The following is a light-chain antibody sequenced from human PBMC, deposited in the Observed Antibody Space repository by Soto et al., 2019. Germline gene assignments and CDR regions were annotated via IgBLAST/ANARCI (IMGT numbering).Light chain of an antibody. CDR2: EVD. CDR1: SSDVGSYNL. J-gene: IGLJ3*02. Sequence: QSALTQPASVSGPPGQSITISCTGTSSDVGSYNLVSWYQQHPGKAPKLMIYEVDKRPSGVSNRFSGSKSGNTASLTISGLQAEDEADYYCCSYAGSNSWVFGGGTQLTVL. CDR3: CSYAGSNSWV. V-gene: IGLV2-23*02.